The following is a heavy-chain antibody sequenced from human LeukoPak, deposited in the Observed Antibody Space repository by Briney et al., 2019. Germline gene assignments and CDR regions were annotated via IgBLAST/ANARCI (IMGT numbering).Heavy chain of an antibody. CDR3: ARRTHSSSLTY. CDR2: IYYTGST. D-gene: IGHD6-13*01. CDR1: GGSIRSSDYY. Sequence: SETLSLTCTVSGGSIRSSDYYWCWIRQPPGKGLEWIGRIYYTGSTYYNPSLRGRVTVSIDTSRNQFSLRVNSVTAADTAVYDSARRTHSSSLTYWGQGALVTVSS. V-gene: IGHV4-39*01. J-gene: IGHJ4*02.